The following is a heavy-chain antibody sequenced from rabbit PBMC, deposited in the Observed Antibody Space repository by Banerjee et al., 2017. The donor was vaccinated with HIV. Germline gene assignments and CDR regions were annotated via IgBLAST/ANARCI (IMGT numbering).Heavy chain of an antibody. CDR1: GIDFSSYYY. D-gene: IGHD7-1*01. J-gene: IGHJ4*01. CDR3: ARDLAAVTGWNFGL. Sequence: QEQLEESGGDLVKPEGSLTLTCTASGIDFSSYYYMCWVSQAPGKGLEWIACIDASSGRTYYASWAKGRFTISRTSSTTVTLQMTSLTAADTATYFCARDLAAVTGWNFGLWGPGTLVTVS. CDR2: IDASSGRT. V-gene: IGHV1S45*01.